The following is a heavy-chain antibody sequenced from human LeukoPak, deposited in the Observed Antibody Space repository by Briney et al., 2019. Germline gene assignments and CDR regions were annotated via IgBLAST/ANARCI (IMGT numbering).Heavy chain of an antibody. CDR2: ISGSGGST. D-gene: IGHD6-19*01. V-gene: IGHV3-23*01. J-gene: IGHJ4*02. CDR1: GFTFSSYA. CDR3: AKEVPVSSGWYEYTYYFDY. Sequence: GGSLRLSCAASGFTFSSYAMSWVRQAPGKGLEWVSAISGSGGSTYYADSVKGRFTISRDNSKNTLYLQMNSLRAEDTAVYYCAKEVPVSSGWYEYTYYFDYWGQGTLVTVSS.